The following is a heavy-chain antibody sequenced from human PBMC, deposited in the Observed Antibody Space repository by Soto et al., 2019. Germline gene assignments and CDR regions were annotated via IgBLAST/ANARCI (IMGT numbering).Heavy chain of an antibody. CDR2: IFQSGST. CDR3: GRGVATDINPPRGYFDS. Sequence: SQSRSLTCALAGASISSATSSCNWLRQPPGEGLEWIGYIFQSGSTYYNPSLRSRVPISLGTYRNHFSLNLRSVTAADTAAYHWGRGVATDINPPRGYFDSWGQGTLVTLSS. J-gene: IGHJ4*02. CDR1: GASISSATSS. D-gene: IGHD2-21*02. V-gene: IGHV4-30-2*01.